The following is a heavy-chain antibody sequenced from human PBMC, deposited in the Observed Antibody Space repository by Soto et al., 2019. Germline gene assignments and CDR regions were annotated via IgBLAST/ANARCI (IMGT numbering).Heavy chain of an antibody. D-gene: IGHD2-2*01. CDR3: ARESYSSTSPAPFPAYYYYYYGMDV. CDR2: IIPIFGTA. V-gene: IGHV1-69*13. J-gene: IGHJ6*02. Sequence: ASVKVSCKASGGTFSSYAISWVRQAPGQGLEWMGGIIPIFGTANYAQKFQGRVTITADESTSTAYMELGSLRSEDTAVYYCARESYSSTSPAPFPAYYYYYYGMDVWGQGTTVTVSS. CDR1: GGTFSSYA.